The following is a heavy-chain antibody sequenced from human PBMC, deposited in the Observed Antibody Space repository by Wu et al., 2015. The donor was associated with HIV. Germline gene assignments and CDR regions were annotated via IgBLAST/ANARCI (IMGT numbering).Heavy chain of an antibody. V-gene: IGHV1-2*02. Sequence: QVQLVQSGAEVKKPGASVKVSCKASGYTFTDYFVHWVRQAPGQNFEWMGWINPNSGGTKYTQKFQGRVTMTRTMSISTAYMELSSLISDDTAVYYCARGRSVATTKYYFDYWGQGTLVTVSS. J-gene: IGHJ4*02. CDR1: GYTFTDYF. D-gene: IGHD5-24*01. CDR2: INPNSGGT. CDR3: ARGRSVATTKYYFDY.